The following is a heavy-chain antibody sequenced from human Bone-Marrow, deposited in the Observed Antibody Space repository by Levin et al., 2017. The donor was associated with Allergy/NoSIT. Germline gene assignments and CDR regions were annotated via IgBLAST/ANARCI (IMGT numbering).Heavy chain of an antibody. CDR1: GYSFTSYW. J-gene: IGHJ4*02. CDR2: IYPGDSDT. D-gene: IGHD3-22*01. CDR3: ARPSYYYDTSGYIDF. V-gene: IGHV5-51*01. Sequence: PGGSLRLSCKGSGYSFTSYWIGWVRQMPGKGLEWMGIIYPGDSDTRYSPSFQGQVTISADKSISTAYLQWSSLKASDTAMYYCARPSYYYDTSGYIDFWGQGTLVTVSS.